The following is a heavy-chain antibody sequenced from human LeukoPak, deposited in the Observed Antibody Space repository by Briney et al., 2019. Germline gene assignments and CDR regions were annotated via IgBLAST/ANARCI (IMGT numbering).Heavy chain of an antibody. D-gene: IGHD1-1*01. Sequence: GGSLRLSCAISGFIFNTNGMNWVRQSPGKGLEWLATIAGGDESTYYADSVKGRFAISRDNSKNTVFLHMNSLRVEDTAVYYCARGVYWTLDYWGQGTPVTVSS. CDR3: ARGVYWTLDY. CDR2: IAGGDEST. V-gene: IGHV3-23*01. CDR1: GFIFNTNG. J-gene: IGHJ4*02.